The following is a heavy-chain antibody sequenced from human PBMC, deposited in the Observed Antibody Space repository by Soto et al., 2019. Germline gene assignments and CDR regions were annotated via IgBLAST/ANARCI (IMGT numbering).Heavy chain of an antibody. CDR2: ISRGGDT. J-gene: IGHJ4*02. D-gene: IGHD2-15*01. CDR3: AALSGYRYYLGC. CDR1: GLSIDRGAYS. V-gene: IGHV4-30-2*01. Sequence: SETLSLTCTVSGLSIDRGAYSWSWIRQPPGKGLEWVGSISRGGDTFYNPSLTGRVTMSVDRPRNQFSLNLTSVTAADTAVYYCAALSGYRYYLGCWGQGILVTFSS.